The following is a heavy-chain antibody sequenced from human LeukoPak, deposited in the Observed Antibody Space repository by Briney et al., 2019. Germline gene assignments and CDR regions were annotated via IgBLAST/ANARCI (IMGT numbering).Heavy chain of an antibody. CDR1: GGSISSSSYY. CDR2: IYYSGST. V-gene: IGHV4-39*01. CDR3: AGSSKRRYYFDY. Sequence: SETLSLTCTVSGGSISSSSYYGGWIRQPPGKGLEWIGSIYYSGSTYYNPSLKSRVTISVDTSKNQFSLKLSSVTAADTAVYYCAGSSKRRYYFDYWGQGTLVTVSS. J-gene: IGHJ4*02. D-gene: IGHD6-6*01.